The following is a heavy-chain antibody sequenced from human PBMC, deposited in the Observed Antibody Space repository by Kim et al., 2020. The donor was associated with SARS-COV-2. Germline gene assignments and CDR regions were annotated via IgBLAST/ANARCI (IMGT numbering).Heavy chain of an antibody. CDR2: ISSSSDYT. CDR1: GFSFSDYY. V-gene: IGHV3-11*06. J-gene: IGHJ4*02. Sequence: GSLRLSCVASGFSFSDYYMSWIRQAPGKGLEWVSYISSSSDYTNYADSVKGRFTISRDNAQNSLYLQMSSLRAEDTAVYYCARWVWGTADWGQGTLVTVSS. D-gene: IGHD3-16*01. CDR3: ARWVWGTAD.